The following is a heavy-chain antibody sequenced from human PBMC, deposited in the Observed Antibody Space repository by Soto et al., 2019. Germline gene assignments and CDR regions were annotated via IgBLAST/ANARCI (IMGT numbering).Heavy chain of an antibody. Sequence: EVQLVESGGGLVQPGGSLRLSCAASGFPFRSYWMHWVRQAPGKGLVWVSRINGDGSSTNYADSVKGRFTICRDNAKNTLYLQMDSLRAEDTAVYYCAREVVGWPSDCWGQGTLVTVSS. V-gene: IGHV3-74*01. CDR1: GFPFRSYW. CDR3: AREVVGWPSDC. J-gene: IGHJ4*02. D-gene: IGHD2-21*01. CDR2: INGDGSST.